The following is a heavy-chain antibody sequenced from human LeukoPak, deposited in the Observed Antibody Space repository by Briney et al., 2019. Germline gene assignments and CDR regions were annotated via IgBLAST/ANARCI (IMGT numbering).Heavy chain of an antibody. Sequence: GGSLRLSCAASGFTFSNYGMHWVRQAPGKGLEWVAVVWYDGNKKYYADSVKGRFTISRDNSKSTLYLQMNSLRAEDTAVYYCARDRRISDILTGYPDYWGQGTLVTVSS. CDR2: VWYDGNKK. D-gene: IGHD3-9*01. V-gene: IGHV3-33*01. CDR3: ARDRRISDILTGYPDY. CDR1: GFTFSNYG. J-gene: IGHJ4*02.